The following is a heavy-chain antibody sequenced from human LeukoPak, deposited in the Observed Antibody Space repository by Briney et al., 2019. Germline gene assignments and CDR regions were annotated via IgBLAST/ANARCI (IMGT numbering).Heavy chain of an antibody. CDR3: ARAVDKGTGYYMDF. CDR1: GFTFSHHG. D-gene: IGHD3-22*01. J-gene: IGHJ4*02. Sequence: GGSLRLSCAASGFTFSHHGMHWVRQAPGKGLEWVAFILFDGSKKYFVDSVKGRFTISRDNSKNAVSLQMNNLRTEDTAMYYCARAVDKGTGYYMDFWGQGTLVRVSS. V-gene: IGHV3-30*02. CDR2: ILFDGSKK.